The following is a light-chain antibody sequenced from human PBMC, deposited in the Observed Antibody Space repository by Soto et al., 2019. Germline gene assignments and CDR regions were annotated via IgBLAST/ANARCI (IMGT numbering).Light chain of an antibody. V-gene: IGLV2-8*01. Sequence: QSAPTQPPSASGSPGQSATISCTGTSSDVGGYNYVSWYQQYPGKAPKLMIYEVSKRPSGVPDRFSGSKSGNTASLTVSGLQPEDEAEYYCSSYAGSSTWVFGGGTKLTVL. J-gene: IGLJ2*01. CDR2: EVS. CDR3: SSYAGSSTWV. CDR1: SSDVGGYNY.